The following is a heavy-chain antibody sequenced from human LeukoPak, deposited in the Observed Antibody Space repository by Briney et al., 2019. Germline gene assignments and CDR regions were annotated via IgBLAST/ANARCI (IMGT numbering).Heavy chain of an antibody. CDR1: GYSFTSYW. J-gene: IGHJ4*02. Sequence: GESLKISCKGYGYSFTSYWISWVRQMPGKGLEWMGRIDPSDSYTNYSPSFQGHVTISADKSISTAYLQWSSLKASDTAMYYCARHGSGYCSGGSCYSGALDDYWGQGTLVTVSS. D-gene: IGHD2-15*01. V-gene: IGHV5-10-1*01. CDR3: ARHGSGYCSGGSCYSGALDDY. CDR2: IDPSDSYT.